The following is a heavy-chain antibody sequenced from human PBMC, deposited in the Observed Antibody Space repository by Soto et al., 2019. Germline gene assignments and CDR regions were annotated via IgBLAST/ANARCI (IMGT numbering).Heavy chain of an antibody. D-gene: IGHD2-21*02. V-gene: IGHV2-5*02. CDR3: AHRSLLVTAVPGFDP. Sequence: GLDLEWLALIYWDDDKRYSPSLKSRLTITKNTSKNQVVLTMTNVDPVDTATYYCAHRSLLVTAVPGFDPWGQGTLVTVSS. J-gene: IGHJ5*02. CDR2: IYWDDDK.